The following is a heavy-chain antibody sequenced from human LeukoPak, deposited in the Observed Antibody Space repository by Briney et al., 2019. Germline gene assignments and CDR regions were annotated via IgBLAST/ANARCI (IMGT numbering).Heavy chain of an antibody. D-gene: IGHD2-2*01. J-gene: IGHJ4*02. CDR2: ISGSGSTI. CDR1: GFTFSSYE. CDR3: ARRYCSSTSCLFDY. Sequence: PGGSLRLSCAASGFTFSSYEMNWVRQAPGKGLEWVSYISGSGSTIYYADSVKGRFTISRDNAKNSLYLQMNSLRAEDTAVYYCARRYCSSTSCLFDYWGQGTLVTVSS. V-gene: IGHV3-48*03.